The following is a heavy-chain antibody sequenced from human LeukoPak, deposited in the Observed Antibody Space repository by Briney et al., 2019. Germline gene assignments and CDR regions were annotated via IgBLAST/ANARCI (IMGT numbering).Heavy chain of an antibody. CDR1: GDSITSSAFY. V-gene: IGHV4-39*01. D-gene: IGHD3-10*01. CDR3: ARTIDYGSGSYYALYYYYYGMDV. Sequence: PSETLSLTCTVSGDSITSSAFYWGWIRQAPGKGLEWIGNIFHGGNTHYNPSLKSRVSISVDRSKNQVSLNLSSVTAADTAVYYCARTIDYGSGSYYALYYYYYGMDVWGQGTTVTVSS. J-gene: IGHJ6*02. CDR2: IFHGGNT.